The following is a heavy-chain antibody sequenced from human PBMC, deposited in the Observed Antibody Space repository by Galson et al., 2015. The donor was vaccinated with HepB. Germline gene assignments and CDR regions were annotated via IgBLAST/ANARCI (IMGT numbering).Heavy chain of an antibody. CDR2: INPNSGGT. Sequence: SVKVSCKASGYTFTGYYMHWVRQAPGQGPEWMGRINPNSGGTNYAQKFQGRVTMTRDTSISTAYMELSRLRSDDTAVYYCARLPTAVGVPAAQPSGYWGQGTLVTVSS. J-gene: IGHJ4*02. CDR1: GYTFTGYY. CDR3: ARLPTAVGVPAAQPSGY. D-gene: IGHD2-2*01. V-gene: IGHV1-2*06.